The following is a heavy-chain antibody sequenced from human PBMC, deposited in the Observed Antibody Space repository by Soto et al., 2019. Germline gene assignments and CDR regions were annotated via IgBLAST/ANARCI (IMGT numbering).Heavy chain of an antibody. CDR2: NIPIFGTA. Sequence: QVQLVQSGAEVKKPGSSVKVSCKASGGTFSSYAISWVRQAPGQGLEWMGGNIPIFGTANYAQKFQGRVTITADESTSTAYMELSSLRSEHTAVYYCARGGSYSVSYYARGVFDYWGQCTLVTVSS. D-gene: IGHD1-26*01. CDR3: ARGGSYSVSYYARGVFDY. J-gene: IGHJ4*02. V-gene: IGHV1-69*01. CDR1: GGTFSSYA.